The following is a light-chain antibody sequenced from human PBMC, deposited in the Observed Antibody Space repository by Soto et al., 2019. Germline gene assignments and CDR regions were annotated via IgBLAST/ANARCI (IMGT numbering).Light chain of an antibody. V-gene: IGKV1-33*01. CDR1: HHINNY. J-gene: IGKJ3*01. CDR3: HQYDTLPFT. CDR2: DAS. Sequence: DIQMTQSPSSLSASVGDRVTITCQAGHHINNYLNWFQQKPGKPPKLLIYDASKLQTGVPSRFGGSGSATDFTFTISSLQPEDIATYYCHQYDTLPFTFGPGTKVNIK.